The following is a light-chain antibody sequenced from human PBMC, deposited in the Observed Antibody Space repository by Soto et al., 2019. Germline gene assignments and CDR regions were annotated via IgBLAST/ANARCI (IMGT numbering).Light chain of an antibody. Sequence: QSALTQPPSVSGAPGQRVTISCTGSSSNIGAGYDVHWYQQLPGTAPKLLIYGYNNRPSGVPDRFSGSKSGTSASLAITGLQAEDEADYYCQSYDSSLSVVFGGGTKLTVL. J-gene: IGLJ2*01. CDR2: GYN. CDR3: QSYDSSLSVV. CDR1: SSNIGAGYD. V-gene: IGLV1-40*01.